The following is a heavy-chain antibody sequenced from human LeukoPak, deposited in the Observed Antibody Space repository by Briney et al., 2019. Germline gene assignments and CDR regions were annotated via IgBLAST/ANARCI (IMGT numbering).Heavy chain of an antibody. D-gene: IGHD3-3*01. CDR1: GYTFTGYY. J-gene: IGHJ4*02. CDR3: ARSRTIFRVDIRVYYFDY. CDR2: INPNSGGT. Sequence: GASVKVSCKASGYTFTGYYMHWVRQAPGQGLEWMGWINPNSGGTNYAQKFQGRVTMTRDTSISTAYMELSRLRSDDTAVYYCARSRTIFRVDIRVYYFDYWGQGTLVTVSS. V-gene: IGHV1-2*02.